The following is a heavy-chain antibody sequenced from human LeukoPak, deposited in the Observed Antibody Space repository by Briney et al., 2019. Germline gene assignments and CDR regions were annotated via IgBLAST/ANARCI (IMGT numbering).Heavy chain of an antibody. Sequence: GGSLRLSCAASGFTFSNYVMSWVRQAPGKGLEWVSGTIGSGGTTYYADSVKGRFTISRDNSKNTLYLQLNSLRAEDTAVHYCAKKGIAAADSFDYWGQGTLVTVSS. J-gene: IGHJ4*02. CDR2: TIGSGGTT. CDR1: GFTFSNYV. V-gene: IGHV3-23*01. CDR3: AKKGIAAADSFDY. D-gene: IGHD6-13*01.